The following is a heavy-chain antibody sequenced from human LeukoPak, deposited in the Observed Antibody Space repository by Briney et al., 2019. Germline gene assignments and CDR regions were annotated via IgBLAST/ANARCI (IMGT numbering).Heavy chain of an antibody. CDR1: GGSISSYY. CDR3: ARGLKATYYYDSSGYPRGLRFDP. CDR2: INHSGST. J-gene: IGHJ5*02. D-gene: IGHD3-22*01. Sequence: SETLSLTCTVSGGSISSYYWSWIRQPPGKGLEWIGEINHSGSTNYNPSLKSRVTISVDTSKNQFSLKLSSVTAADTAVYYCARGLKATYYYDSSGYPRGLRFDPWGLGTLVTVSS. V-gene: IGHV4-34*01.